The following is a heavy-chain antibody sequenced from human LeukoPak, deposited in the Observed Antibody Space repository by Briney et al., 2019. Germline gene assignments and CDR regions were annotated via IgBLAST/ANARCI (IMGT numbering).Heavy chain of an antibody. CDR2: IYYSGST. CDR1: GGSISSYY. Sequence: SETLSLTCPVSGGSISSYYWSWIRQPPGKGLEWIGYIYYSGSTNYNPSLKSRVTISVDTSKNQFSLKLSSVTAADTAVYYCARLRYDSSGYYYDAFDIWGQGTMVTVSS. V-gene: IGHV4-59*01. J-gene: IGHJ3*02. CDR3: ARLRYDSSGYYYDAFDI. D-gene: IGHD3-22*01.